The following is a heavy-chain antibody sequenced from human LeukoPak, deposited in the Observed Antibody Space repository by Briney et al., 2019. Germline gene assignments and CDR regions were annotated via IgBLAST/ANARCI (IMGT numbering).Heavy chain of an antibody. D-gene: IGHD6-13*01. CDR1: GYSFTSYW. CDR2: IYPGDSDT. J-gene: IGHJ5*02. V-gene: IGHV5-51*01. CDR3: AGRPRKQLDNWFDP. Sequence: GESLKISCKGSGYSFTSYWIGWVRQMPGKGLEWMGIIYPGDSDTRYSPSFQGQVTISADRSISTAYLQWSSLKASDTAMYYCAGRPRKQLDNWFDPWAREPWSPSPQ.